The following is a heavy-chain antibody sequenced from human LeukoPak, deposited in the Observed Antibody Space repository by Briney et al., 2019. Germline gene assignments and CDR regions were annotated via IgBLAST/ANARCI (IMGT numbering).Heavy chain of an antibody. CDR3: ARDQENSWYRSGPVVYFDY. CDR2: TYYRSKWYN. V-gene: IGHV6-1*01. D-gene: IGHD6-13*01. Sequence: SQTLSLTCAISGDSVSSNSAAWNWIRQSPSRGLEWLGRTYYRSKWYNDYAVSVKSRITINPDTSKNQFSLQLNSVTPEDTAVYYCARDQENSWYRSGPVVYFDYWGQGTLVTVSS. CDR1: GDSVSSNSAA. J-gene: IGHJ4*02.